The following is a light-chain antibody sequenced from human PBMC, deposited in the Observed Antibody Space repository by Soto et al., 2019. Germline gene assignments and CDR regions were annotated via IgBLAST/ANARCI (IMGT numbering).Light chain of an antibody. Sequence: QSVLTQPASLSGSPVQSITISCTGTSSDVGGYNYVSWYQQHPAKVPKLMIYHVSNRPSGVSDRFSGSKSGNTASLTISGLQAEDEGDYYCYSYTTSSTYVFGTGTKVTVL. J-gene: IGLJ1*01. CDR3: YSYTTSSTYV. CDR2: HVS. V-gene: IGLV2-14*01. CDR1: SSDVGGYNY.